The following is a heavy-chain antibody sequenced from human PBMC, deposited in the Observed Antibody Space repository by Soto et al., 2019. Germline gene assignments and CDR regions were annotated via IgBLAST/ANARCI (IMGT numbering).Heavy chain of an antibody. D-gene: IGHD3-10*01. CDR3: ARDYYYGSGSYYNAYYYYGMDV. CDR2: IWYDGSNK. Sequence: SLRLSCAASGFTFSSYGMHWVRQAPGKGLEWVAVIWYDGSNKYYADSVKGRFTISRNNSKNTLYLQMNSLRAEDTAVYYCARDYYYGSGSYYNAYYYYGMDVWGQGTTVTVSS. CDR1: GFTFSSYG. J-gene: IGHJ6*02. V-gene: IGHV3-33*01.